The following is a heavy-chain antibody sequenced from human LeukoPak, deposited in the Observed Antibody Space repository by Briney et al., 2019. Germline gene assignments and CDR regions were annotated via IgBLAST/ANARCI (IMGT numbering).Heavy chain of an antibody. CDR1: GGSISSGGYY. CDR2: IYYSGST. V-gene: IGHV4-31*03. Sequence: PSETLSLTCTVSGGSISSGGYYWSWIRQHPGKGLEWIGYIYYSGSTYYNPSLKSRVTISVDTSKNQFSLKLSSVTAADTAVYYCARDVFTMIVAGSYNWFDPWGQGTLVTVSS. D-gene: IGHD3-22*01. J-gene: IGHJ5*02. CDR3: ARDVFTMIVAGSYNWFDP.